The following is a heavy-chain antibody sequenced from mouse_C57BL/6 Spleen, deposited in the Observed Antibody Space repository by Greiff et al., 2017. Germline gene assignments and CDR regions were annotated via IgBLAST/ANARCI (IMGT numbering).Heavy chain of an antibody. CDR3: AREDSNYGGY. V-gene: IGHV3-6*01. CDR1: GYSITSGYY. D-gene: IGHD2-5*01. CDR2: ISYDGSN. J-gene: IGHJ2*01. Sequence: EVQLVESGPGLVKPSQSLSLTCSVTGYSITSGYYWNWIRQFPGNKLEWMGYISYDGSNNYNPSLKNRISITRDTSKNQFFLKLNSVTTEDTATYYCAREDSNYGGYWGQGTTLTVSS.